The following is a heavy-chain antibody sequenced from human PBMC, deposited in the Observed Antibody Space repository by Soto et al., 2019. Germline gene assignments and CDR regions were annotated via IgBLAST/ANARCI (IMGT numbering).Heavy chain of an antibody. CDR1: GYTFTSYG. V-gene: IGHV1-18*01. J-gene: IGHJ4*02. D-gene: IGHD2-8*01. CDR2: ISVYNGNI. CDR3: ASGSMGYCTNGVCSKFDY. Sequence: ASVKVSCKASGYTFTSYGISWVRQAPGQGLERMGWISVYNGNIKYAQRFQGRVTMTIDTSTNTAYMELRSLRSDDTAVYYCASGSMGYCTNGVCSKFDYWGQGTLVTVSS.